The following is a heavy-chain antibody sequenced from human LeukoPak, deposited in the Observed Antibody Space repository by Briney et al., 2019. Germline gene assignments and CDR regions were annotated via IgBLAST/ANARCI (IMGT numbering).Heavy chain of an antibody. V-gene: IGHV4-4*07. Sequence: SETLSLTCTVAGGSISSYYWSWIRQPAGKGLEWIGRIYTSGSTNYNPSLKSRVTMSVDTSKNQFSLKLSSVTAADTAVYYCARDRSEYCSSTSCYTPSPYYYYYYYMDVWGKGTTVTISS. CDR2: IYTSGST. J-gene: IGHJ6*03. CDR1: GGSISSYY. D-gene: IGHD2-2*02. CDR3: ARDRSEYCSSTSCYTPSPYYYYYYYMDV.